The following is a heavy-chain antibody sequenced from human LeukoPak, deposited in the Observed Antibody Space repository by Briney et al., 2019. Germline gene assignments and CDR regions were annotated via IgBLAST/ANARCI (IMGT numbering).Heavy chain of an antibody. CDR3: ARDRVLLSTSPLDY. CDR2: IKQDGSEK. CDR1: GFTFSSYA. J-gene: IGHJ4*02. D-gene: IGHD2/OR15-2a*01. Sequence: GGSLGLSCAASGFTFSSYAMSWVRQAPGKGLEWVANIKQDGSEKYYVDSVKGRFTISRDNAKNSLYLQMNSLRAEDTAVYYCARDRVLLSTSPLDYWGQGTLVTVSS. V-gene: IGHV3-7*01.